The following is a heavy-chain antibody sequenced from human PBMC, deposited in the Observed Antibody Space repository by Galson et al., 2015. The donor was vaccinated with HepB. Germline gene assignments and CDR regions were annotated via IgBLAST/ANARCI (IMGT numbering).Heavy chain of an antibody. Sequence: QSGAEVKKPGESLRISCKGSGYSFTSYWISWVRQMPGKGLEWMGRIDPSDSYTNYSPSFQGHVTISADKSISTAYLQWSSLKASDTAMYYCARQGGTGRSSWSRLYVWFDPWGQGTLVTVSS. CDR3: ARQGGTGRSSWSRLYVWFDP. J-gene: IGHJ5*02. CDR1: GYSFTSYW. V-gene: IGHV5-10-1*01. D-gene: IGHD6-13*01. CDR2: IDPSDSYT.